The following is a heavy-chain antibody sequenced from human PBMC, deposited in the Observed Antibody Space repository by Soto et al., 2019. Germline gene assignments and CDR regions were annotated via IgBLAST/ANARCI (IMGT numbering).Heavy chain of an antibody. CDR3: ARDKGYCSGASCPDFDY. D-gene: IGHD2-15*01. J-gene: IGHJ4*02. V-gene: IGHV3-74*01. CDR2: INSDGSST. CDR1: GFTFSSYW. Sequence: EVQLVESGGGLVQPGGSLRLSCAASGFTFSSYWMHWVRQAPGKGLVWVSRINSDGSSTSYADSVKGRFTISRDNAKNTLYLQMNSLRAEDTAVYYCARDKGYCSGASCPDFDYWGQGTLVTVSS.